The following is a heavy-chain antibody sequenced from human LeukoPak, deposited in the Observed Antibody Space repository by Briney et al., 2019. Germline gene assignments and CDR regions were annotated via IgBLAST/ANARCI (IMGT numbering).Heavy chain of an antibody. V-gene: IGHV3-23*01. D-gene: IGHD1-1*01. CDR3: ASVLEGYHYYGMDI. J-gene: IGHJ6*02. Sequence: PGGSLRLSCAASGFTFSSYAMSWVRQAPGKGLEWVSSISGNGGGTYYADSVKGRFTISRDNSKNTLYLQMNSLRAEDTAVYYCASVLEGYHYYGMDIWGQGTTVTVSS. CDR2: ISGNGGGT. CDR1: GFTFSSYA.